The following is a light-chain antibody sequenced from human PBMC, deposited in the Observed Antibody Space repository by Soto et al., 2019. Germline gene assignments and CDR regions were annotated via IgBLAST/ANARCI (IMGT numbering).Light chain of an antibody. CDR3: QQYNSYWT. CDR1: QSIGSW. J-gene: IGKJ1*01. V-gene: IGKV1-5*01. Sequence: DIQMTQSPSSLSASVGDRVTITCRASQSIGSWLAWYQQRPGKAPILLIYDASNLQSGVPSRFSGGGSRTEFTLTISGLQPDDFATYYCQQYNSYWTFGPGTKVEIK. CDR2: DAS.